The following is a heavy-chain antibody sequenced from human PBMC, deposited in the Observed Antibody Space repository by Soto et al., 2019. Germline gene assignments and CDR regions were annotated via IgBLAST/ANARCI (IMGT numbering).Heavy chain of an antibody. J-gene: IGHJ4*02. CDR1: GFTFSSYW. Sequence: GGSLRLSCAASGFTFSSYWMHWARQAPGKGLVWVSCISTDGSITKYADSVKGRFTVSRDNAKNTLYLQMNSLRAEDTAVYYCARDTDGLHYWGQGTMVTVSS. V-gene: IGHV3-74*03. CDR2: ISTDGSIT. CDR3: ARDTDGLHY.